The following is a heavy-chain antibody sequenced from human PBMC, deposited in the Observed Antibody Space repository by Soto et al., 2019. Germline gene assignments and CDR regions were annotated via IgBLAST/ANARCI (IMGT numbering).Heavy chain of an antibody. CDR1: GGSISSGGYY. CDR2: IYYSGST. CDR3: AREFRSKYSSSPFDP. J-gene: IGHJ5*02. Sequence: SETLSLTCTVSGGSISSGGYYWSWIRQHQGKGLEWIGYIYYSGSTYYNPSLKSRVTISVDTSKNQFSLKLSSVTAADTAVYYCAREFRSKYSSSPFDPWGQGTLVTVSS. D-gene: IGHD6-6*01. V-gene: IGHV4-31*03.